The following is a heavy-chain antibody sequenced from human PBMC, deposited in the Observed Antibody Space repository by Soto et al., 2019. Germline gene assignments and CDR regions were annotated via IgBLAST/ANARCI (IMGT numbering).Heavy chain of an antibody. CDR1: GGTFSSYA. D-gene: IGHD3-10*01. V-gene: IGHV1-69*01. J-gene: IGHJ4*02. CDR3: ARDQSGYYYGSGSYYPFDY. Sequence: SVKVGCKASGGTFSSYAISLVRQAPGQGFEWMGGIIPIFGTANYAQKFQGRVTITADESTSTAYMELSSLRSEDTAVYYCARDQSGYYYGSGSYYPFDYWGQGTLVTVSS. CDR2: IIPIFGTA.